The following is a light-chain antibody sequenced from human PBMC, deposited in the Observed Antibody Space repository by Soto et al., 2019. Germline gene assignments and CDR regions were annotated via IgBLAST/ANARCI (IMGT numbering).Light chain of an antibody. CDR3: ETWDSNTWV. V-gene: IGLV4-60*03. CDR2: LEGSGSF. J-gene: IGLJ3*02. Sequence: QAVVTQSSSASASLGSSVKLTCTLSSGHRNYIIAWHQQQPGKAPRYLMKLEGSGSFTKGSGVPDRFSGSSSGADRYLTISNLQSEDEADYYCETWDSNTWVFGGGTQLTVL. CDR1: SGHRNYI.